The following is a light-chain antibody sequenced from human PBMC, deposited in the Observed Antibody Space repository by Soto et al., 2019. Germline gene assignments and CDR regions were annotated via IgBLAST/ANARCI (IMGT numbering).Light chain of an antibody. CDR3: QQYGSAPRT. Sequence: EIVLTQSPGTLSLSPGERAILSCRASQSVSSDSLAWYRQKPGQAPRLLVYDASSRATGIPDRFSGSGSGTNFTLTLSRLEHEDFAVYYCQQYGSAPRTFGQGTKVEIK. CDR2: DAS. CDR1: QSVSSDS. J-gene: IGKJ1*01. V-gene: IGKV3-20*01.